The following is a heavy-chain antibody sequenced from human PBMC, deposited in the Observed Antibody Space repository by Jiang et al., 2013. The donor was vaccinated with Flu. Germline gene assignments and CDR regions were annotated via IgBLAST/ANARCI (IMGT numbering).Heavy chain of an antibody. V-gene: IGHV3-21*01. CDR1: GFTFSIYT. J-gene: IGHJ4*02. CDR2: ISSDSIYI. CDR3: ARRYYNTSGYPLDY. Sequence: LRLSCAASGFTFSIYTMNWVRQAPGKGLEWVSSISSDSIYIFHADSVKGRFTTSRDNVKKSLYLQMNSLRAEDTAVYYCARRYYNTSGYPLDYWGQGTLVTVSS. D-gene: IGHD3-22*01.